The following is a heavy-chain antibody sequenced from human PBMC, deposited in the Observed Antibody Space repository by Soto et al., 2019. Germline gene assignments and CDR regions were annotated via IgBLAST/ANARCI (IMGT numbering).Heavy chain of an antibody. D-gene: IGHD6-19*01. CDR2: ISAYKGNT. CDR3: ARGTVASIDY. Sequence: ASVEVSCKASGYTFTSYGISWVRQAPGQGLEWMGWISAYKGNTNYAQKLQGRVTMTTDTSTSTASMELRRLRSDQTAVYYCARGTVASIDYWGQGTLVTVSS. J-gene: IGHJ4*02. V-gene: IGHV1-18*01. CDR1: GYTFTSYG.